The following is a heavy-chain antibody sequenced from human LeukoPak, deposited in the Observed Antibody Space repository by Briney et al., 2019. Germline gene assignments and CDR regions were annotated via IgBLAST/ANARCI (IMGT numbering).Heavy chain of an antibody. CDR1: GFTFSSYS. Sequence: GGSLRLSCAASGFTFSSYSMNWVRQAPGKGLEWVAVISYDGSNKYYADSVKGRFTISRDNSKNTLYLQMNSLRAEDTAVYYCARSGGYGSGSYLDYWGQGTLVTVSS. CDR2: ISYDGSNK. D-gene: IGHD3-10*01. V-gene: IGHV3-30*03. J-gene: IGHJ4*02. CDR3: ARSGGYGSGSYLDY.